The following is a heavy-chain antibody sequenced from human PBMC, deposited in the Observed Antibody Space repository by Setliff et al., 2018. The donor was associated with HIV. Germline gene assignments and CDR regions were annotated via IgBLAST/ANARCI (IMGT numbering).Heavy chain of an antibody. CDR2: IYYSGNT. V-gene: IGHV4-38-2*02. J-gene: IGHJ4*02. D-gene: IGHD6-13*01. Sequence: SLTCTVSGYSISSGYHWGWIRQPPGKGLEWIGNIYYSGNTYYNPSLKSRVTISVDTSKNQFSLRLSSVTAADTAVYYCARRVYTSTRRDFDYWGQGTLVTVSS. CDR3: ARRVYTSTRRDFDY. CDR1: GYSISSGYH.